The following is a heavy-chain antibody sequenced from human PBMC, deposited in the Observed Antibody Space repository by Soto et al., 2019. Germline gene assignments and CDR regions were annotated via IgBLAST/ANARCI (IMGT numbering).Heavy chain of an antibody. D-gene: IGHD1-1*01. CDR3: ARELDKWNDSRYYYSYYGMDV. V-gene: IGHV1-2*04. CDR1: GYTFTGYY. CDR2: INPNSGGT. Sequence: ASVKVSCKASGYTFTGYYMHWVRQAPGQGLEWMGWINPNSGGTNYAQKFQGWVTMTRDASISTAYMELSRLRSDDTAVYYCARELDKWNDSRYYYSYYGMDVRAHGVTLTGS. J-gene: IGHJ6*02.